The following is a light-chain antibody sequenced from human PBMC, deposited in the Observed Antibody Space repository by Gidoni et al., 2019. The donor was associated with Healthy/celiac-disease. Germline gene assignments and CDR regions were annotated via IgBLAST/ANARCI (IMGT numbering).Light chain of an antibody. CDR1: SSNIVAGSD. J-gene: IGLJ2*01. Sequence: QSVLTQPPSVSGAPGQRVTISCTGSSSNIVAGSDVHGYQQLPGTATTLLIYGNSNRPSGGPDRFPGSKSGTSASLAITGLQAEDEADYYCQSYDSILSGPVVFGGGTKLTVL. CDR3: QSYDSILSGPVV. V-gene: IGLV1-40*01. CDR2: GNS.